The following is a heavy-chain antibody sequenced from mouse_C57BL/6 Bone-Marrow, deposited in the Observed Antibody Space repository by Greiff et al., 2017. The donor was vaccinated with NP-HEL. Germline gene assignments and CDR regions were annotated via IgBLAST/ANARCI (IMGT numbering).Heavy chain of an antibody. J-gene: IGHJ1*03. D-gene: IGHD1-1*01. CDR1: GYTFTDYE. V-gene: IGHV1-15*01. CDR3: TIYGSSLWYFDV. CDR2: IDPETGGT. Sequence: VKLMESGAELVRPGASVTLSCKASGYTFTDYEMHWVKQTPVHGLEWIGAIDPETGGTAYNQKFKGKAILTADKSSSTAYMELRSLTSEDSAVYYCTIYGSSLWYFDVWGTGTTVTVSS.